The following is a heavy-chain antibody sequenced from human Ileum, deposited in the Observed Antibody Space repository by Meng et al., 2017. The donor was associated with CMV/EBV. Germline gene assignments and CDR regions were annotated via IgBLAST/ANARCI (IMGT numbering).Heavy chain of an antibody. CDR3: ARDRHCGGDCSLDYYYGMDV. Sequence: GGSLRLSCAVSGFTFSSYEMNWVRQAPGRGLEWLSYISSSGSYIYYADSVKGRFTISRDNAKNSLYLQMNSLRAEDTAVYYCARDRHCGGDCSLDYYYGMDVWGQGTTVTVSS. D-gene: IGHD2-21*01. CDR2: ISSSGSYI. J-gene: IGHJ6*02. V-gene: IGHV3-21*05. CDR1: GFTFSSYE.